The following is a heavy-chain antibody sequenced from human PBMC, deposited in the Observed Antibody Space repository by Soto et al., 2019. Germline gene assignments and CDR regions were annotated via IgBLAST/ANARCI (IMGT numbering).Heavy chain of an antibody. D-gene: IGHD3-16*01. CDR1: GFTFSNYW. V-gene: IGHV3-7*03. CDR2: IKEDGSEK. J-gene: IGHJ4*02. Sequence: EVQLVESGGGLVQPGGSLRLSCAASGFTFSNYWMSWVRQAPGKGLEWVANIKEDGSEKYYVDSVKGRFTISRDNAKNSLYLQXXSLRAEDTAVYYCVRVGRLGGYWGQGTLVTVSS. CDR3: VRVGRLGGY.